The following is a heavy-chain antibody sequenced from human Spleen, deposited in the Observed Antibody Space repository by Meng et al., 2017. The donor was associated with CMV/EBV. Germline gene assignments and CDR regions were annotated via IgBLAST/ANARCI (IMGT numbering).Heavy chain of an antibody. D-gene: IGHD4-17*01. CDR2: IKYDGSQK. J-gene: IGHJ5*02. CDR1: GFSFSNYG. Sequence: GESLKISCIASGFSFSNYGMHWVRQAPVKGLEWVAFIKYDGSQKDYGDSVKGRFTISRDKAKNTLYLQMNSLRTEDTAVYYCARHVTTVTHDWFDPWGQGTLVTVSS. CDR3: ARHVTTVTHDWFDP. V-gene: IGHV3-30*12.